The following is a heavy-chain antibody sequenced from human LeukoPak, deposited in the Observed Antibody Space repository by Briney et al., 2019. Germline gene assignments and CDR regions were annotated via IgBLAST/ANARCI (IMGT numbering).Heavy chain of an antibody. CDR3: AREIWWRFDY. CDR1: GFTFINHW. J-gene: IGHJ4*02. D-gene: IGHD5-12*01. Sequence: PGGSLRRSCSASGFTFINHWMSWVRQAPGKGLECVAKINPDGSDKFYMDSVRGRFTISRDNSKNSLFLQLNSLRAEDTAVYYCAREIWWRFDYWGQGRLVTVSS. V-gene: IGHV3-7*01. CDR2: INPDGSDK.